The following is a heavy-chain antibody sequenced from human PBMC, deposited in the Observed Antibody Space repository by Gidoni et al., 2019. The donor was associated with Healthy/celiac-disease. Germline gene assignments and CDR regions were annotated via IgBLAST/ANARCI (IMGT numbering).Heavy chain of an antibody. J-gene: IGHJ4*02. Sequence: QVQLVESGGGVVQPGRSLRSSLAASAFPFSTYGMHWGRNAPGKGLEWVAVISYDGSNKYYADSVKGRFTISRDNSKNTLYLQMNSLRAEDTAVYYCAKDDYGDYAQRGFDYWGQGTLVTVSS. V-gene: IGHV3-30*18. CDR1: AFPFSTYG. CDR3: AKDDYGDYAQRGFDY. D-gene: IGHD4-17*01. CDR2: ISYDGSNK.